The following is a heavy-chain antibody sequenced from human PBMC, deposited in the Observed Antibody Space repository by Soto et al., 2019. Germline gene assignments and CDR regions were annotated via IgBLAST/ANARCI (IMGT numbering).Heavy chain of an antibody. CDR2: IIPMFDIA. CDR3: AKWAGVDHSSTWYPPLDY. Sequence: QVQLIQSESEVKKPGSSVKVSCTASGDIFITGSIDWVRLAPGQGLEWMGRIIPMFDIAHYAQKFQGRVTITADKSTRTNFMEVSSLRSEDKAVYYCAKWAGVDHSSTWYPPLDYWGQGTLVTFSS. J-gene: IGHJ4*02. V-gene: IGHV1-69*02. D-gene: IGHD6-13*01. CDR1: GDIFITGS.